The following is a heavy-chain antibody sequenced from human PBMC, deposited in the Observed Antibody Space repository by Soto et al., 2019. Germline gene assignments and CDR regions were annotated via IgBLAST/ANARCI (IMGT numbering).Heavy chain of an antibody. V-gene: IGHV3-21*01. CDR2: TGSGSGSI. J-gene: IGHJ5*02. CDR1: GFTFSNYY. CDR3: ARGLWFDP. Sequence: GSLRLSCAASGFTFSNYYMNWVRQAPGKGLEWVSSTGSGSGSIYYADSVKGRFTISRDNAKNSLYLQMNSLRAEDTAVYYCARGLWFDPWGQGTLVTVSS.